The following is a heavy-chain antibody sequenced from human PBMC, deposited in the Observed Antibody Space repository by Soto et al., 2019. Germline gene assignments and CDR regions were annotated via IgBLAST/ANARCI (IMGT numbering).Heavy chain of an antibody. V-gene: IGHV1-69*02. Sequence: GASVKVSCKASGGTFSSYTISWVRQAPGQGLEWMGRIIPILGIANYAQKFQGRVTITADKSTSTAYMELSSLRSEDTAVYYCARGVTMVRGVILPYYYYYYMDVWGKGTTVTVSS. CDR3: ARGVTMVRGVILPYYYYYYMDV. CDR2: IIPILGIA. J-gene: IGHJ6*03. CDR1: GGTFSSYT. D-gene: IGHD3-10*01.